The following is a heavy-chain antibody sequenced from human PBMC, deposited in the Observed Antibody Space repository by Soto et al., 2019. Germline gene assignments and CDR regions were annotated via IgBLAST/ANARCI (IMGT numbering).Heavy chain of an antibody. V-gene: IGHV3-23*01. CDR2: ISGSGGST. CDR1: GFTFSSYA. CDR3: AKDPNMQLWQPAPDAFDI. Sequence: PGGSLRLSCAASGFTFSSYAMSWVRQAPGKGLEWVSAISGSGGSTYYADSVKGRFTISRDNSKNTLYLQMNSLRAEDTAVYYCAKDPNMQLWQPAPDAFDIWGQGTMVTVSS. J-gene: IGHJ3*02. D-gene: IGHD5-18*01.